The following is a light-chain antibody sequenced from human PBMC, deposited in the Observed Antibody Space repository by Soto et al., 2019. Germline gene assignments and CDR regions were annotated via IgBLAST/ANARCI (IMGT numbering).Light chain of an antibody. CDR3: QQYDDWPLT. Sequence: EIVMTQSPATLSVSPGERATLSCRASQGVGSSHLAWYQQKPGQAPRLLIYGTSTRATGIPARFSGSGSGTEFTLTISSLQSEDFALYYCQQYDDWPLTFGQGTRLEIK. J-gene: IGKJ5*01. CDR1: QGVGSSH. V-gene: IGKV3-15*01. CDR2: GTS.